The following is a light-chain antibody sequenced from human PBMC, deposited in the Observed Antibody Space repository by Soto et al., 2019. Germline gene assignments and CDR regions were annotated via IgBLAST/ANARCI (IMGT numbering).Light chain of an antibody. CDR3: QQNYDTPIT. V-gene: IGKV1-39*01. CDR2: AAS. J-gene: IGKJ5*01. CDR1: QSIGTF. Sequence: DFELTQSPSSLSAFVGDRVAMTCRASQSIGTFLSGYQQQSGRATKLLIYAASTLQIGVPSRFSGSGSGTNFTLTISSLQPEDFATHFCQQNYDTPITFGQGTRLEIK.